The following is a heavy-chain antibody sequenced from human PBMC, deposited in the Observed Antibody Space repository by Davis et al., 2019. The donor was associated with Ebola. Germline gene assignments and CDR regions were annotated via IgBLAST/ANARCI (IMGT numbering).Heavy chain of an antibody. CDR1: GFSLSNARMG. CDR3: ARTPIPPYCGGDCSTLYYFDY. Sequence: SGSTLVKPTETLTLTCTVSGFSLSNARMGVSWIRQPPGKALEWLAHIFSNDEKSYSTSLKSRLTISKDTSKSQVVLTMTNMDPVDTATYYCARTPIPPYCGGDCSTLYYFDYWGQGTLVTVSS. V-gene: IGHV2-26*01. CDR2: IFSNDEK. J-gene: IGHJ4*02. D-gene: IGHD2-21*02.